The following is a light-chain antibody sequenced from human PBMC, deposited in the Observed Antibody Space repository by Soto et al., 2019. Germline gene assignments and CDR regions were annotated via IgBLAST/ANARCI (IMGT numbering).Light chain of an antibody. CDR2: GAS. Sequence: EIVLTQSPGTQSLSPGERATLSCRASQSVSSSYLAWYQQKPGQAPRLLIYGASSRATGIPDRFSGSGSGTALNLTISRLEPEDFAVYYCQQYGSSPAFGGGTKVEIK. CDR1: QSVSSSY. V-gene: IGKV3-20*01. CDR3: QQYGSSPA. J-gene: IGKJ4*01.